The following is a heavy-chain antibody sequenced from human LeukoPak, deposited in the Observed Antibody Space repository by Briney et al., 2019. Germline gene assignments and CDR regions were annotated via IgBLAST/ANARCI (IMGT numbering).Heavy chain of an antibody. V-gene: IGHV4-34*01. CDR2: INHSGST. Sequence: SETLSLTCAVYGGSFSGYYWSWIRQPPGKGLEWIGEINHSGSTNYNPSLKSRVTISVDTSKNQFSLKLSSVTAADTAVYYCARRGLGAVTTCSHFDYWGQGTLVTVSS. CDR1: GGSFSGYY. J-gene: IGHJ4*02. CDR3: ARRGLGAVTTCSHFDY. D-gene: IGHD4-17*01.